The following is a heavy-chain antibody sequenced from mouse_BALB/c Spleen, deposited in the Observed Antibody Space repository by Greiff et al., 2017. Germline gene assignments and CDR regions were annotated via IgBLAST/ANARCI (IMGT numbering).Heavy chain of an antibody. CDR3: ARPYGNYAPYYAMDY. V-gene: IGHV1-82*01. J-gene: IGHJ4*01. Sequence: QVQLKESGPELVKPGASVKISCKASGYAFSSSWMNWVKQRPGQGLEWIGRIYPGDGDTNYNGKFKGKATLTADKSSSTAYMQLSSLTSVDSAVYFCARPYGNYAPYYAMDYWGQGTSVTVSS. CDR1: GYAFSSSW. CDR2: IYPGDGDT. D-gene: IGHD2-10*02.